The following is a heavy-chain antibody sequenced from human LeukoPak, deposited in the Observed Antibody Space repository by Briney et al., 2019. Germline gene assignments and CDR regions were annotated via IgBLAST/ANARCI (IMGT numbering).Heavy chain of an antibody. J-gene: IGHJ4*02. D-gene: IGHD2-2*01. V-gene: IGHV3-23*01. CDR1: GFTFSSYA. CDR3: AKAGSTAWTAVDY. Sequence: GGSLRLSCAASGFTFSSYAMSWVRQAPGKGLEWVSSISNDAGSTYYADSAKGRFTISRDNSKNTLYLQMNSLRADDTAVYYCAKAGSTAWTAVDYWGQGTLVTVSS. CDR2: ISNDAGST.